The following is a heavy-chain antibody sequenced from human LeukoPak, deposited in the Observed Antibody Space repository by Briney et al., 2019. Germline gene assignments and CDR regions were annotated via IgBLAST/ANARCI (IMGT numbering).Heavy chain of an antibody. CDR3: ARHYSNYAYYYYMDV. J-gene: IGHJ6*03. CDR2: INHSGNT. Sequence: PSETLSLTCAVSGYSISSGYYWGWIRQPPGKGLEWIGSINHSGNTYYNPPLKSRVTISVDTSKNQISLRLTSVTAADAAVYYCARHYSNYAYYYYMDVWGRGTTVTVSS. CDR1: GYSISSGYY. D-gene: IGHD4-11*01. V-gene: IGHV4-38-2*01.